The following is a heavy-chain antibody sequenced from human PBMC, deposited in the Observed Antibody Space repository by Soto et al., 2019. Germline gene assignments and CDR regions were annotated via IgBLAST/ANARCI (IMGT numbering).Heavy chain of an antibody. CDR1: GYSFTNYG. D-gene: IGHD6-19*01. CDR2: IRAYNGNT. J-gene: IGHJ6*03. CDR3: ARDRGVAPPVAGNTHYYYYMDV. V-gene: IGHV1-18*01. Sequence: QDQLVQSGVEVKKPGASVKVSCKASGYSFTNYGITWVRQAPGQGFEWMGWIRAYNGNTNYAQKFQGRVTMTTDASTSTAYLELRSLRSDDTAVYYCARDRGVAPPVAGNTHYYYYMDVWGKGTTVTVSS.